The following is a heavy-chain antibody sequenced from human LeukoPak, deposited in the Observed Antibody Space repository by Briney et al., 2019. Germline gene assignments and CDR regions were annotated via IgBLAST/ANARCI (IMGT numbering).Heavy chain of an antibody. CDR2: INHSGST. CDR1: GGSFSGYY. V-gene: IGHV4-34*01. CDR3: ASRWVIAARQGGS. J-gene: IGHJ5*02. D-gene: IGHD6-6*01. Sequence: SETLSLTCAVYGGSFSGYYWSWIRQPPGKGLEWIGEINHSGSTNYNPSLKSRVTISVDTSKNQFSLKLSSVTAEDTAVYYCASRWVIAARQGGSWGQGTLVTVSS.